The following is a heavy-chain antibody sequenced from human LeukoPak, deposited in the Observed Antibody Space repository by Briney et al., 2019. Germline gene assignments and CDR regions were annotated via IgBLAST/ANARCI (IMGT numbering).Heavy chain of an antibody. J-gene: IGHJ3*02. V-gene: IGHV4-38-2*01. D-gene: IGHD3-16*01. CDR3: ARPLGGTGAFDI. CDR2: IYHSGST. CDR1: GYSISSGYY. Sequence: PSETLSLTCAVSGYSISSGYYWGWIRPPPGKGLEWIGSIYHSGSTYYNPSLKSRVTISVDTSKNQFSLKLSSVTAADTAVYYCARPLGGTGAFDIWGQGTMVTVSS.